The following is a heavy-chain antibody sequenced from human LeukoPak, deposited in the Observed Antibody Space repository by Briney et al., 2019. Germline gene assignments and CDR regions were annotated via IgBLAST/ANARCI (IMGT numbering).Heavy chain of an antibody. D-gene: IGHD3-3*01. CDR2: IYYSGST. Sequence: SQTLSLTCTVSGVSISSGDYYWIWIRQPPGLGLEWNGYIYYSGSTYYNPSLKSRVTISVDTSKNHFSLKLSSVTAADTAVYYCAREPGSFGVVTYFDYWGQGTLVTVSS. CDR1: GVSISSGDYY. CDR3: AREPGSFGVVTYFDY. V-gene: IGHV4-30-4*08. J-gene: IGHJ4*02.